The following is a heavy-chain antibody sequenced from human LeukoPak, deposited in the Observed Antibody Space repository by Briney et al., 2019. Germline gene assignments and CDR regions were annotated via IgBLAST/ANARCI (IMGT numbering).Heavy chain of an antibody. Sequence: PSETLSLTCAVYGGSLSGYYWSWIRQPPGKGLEWIGEINHSGSTNYNPSLKSRVTISVDTSKSQFSLKLTSVTAADTAVYYCATLDSSGYYYRFDYWGQGTLVTVSS. CDR3: ATLDSSGYYYRFDY. CDR2: INHSGST. V-gene: IGHV4-34*01. J-gene: IGHJ4*02. CDR1: GGSLSGYY. D-gene: IGHD3-22*01.